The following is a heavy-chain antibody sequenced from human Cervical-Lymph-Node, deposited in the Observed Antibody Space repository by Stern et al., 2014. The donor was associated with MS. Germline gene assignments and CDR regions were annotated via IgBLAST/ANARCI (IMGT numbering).Heavy chain of an antibody. CDR3: ARRDGGAFDL. D-gene: IGHD5-24*01. J-gene: IGHJ3*01. Sequence: VQLGQSGAEVKKSGESLKISCKGSGYSFSHYWIGWVRQMPGKGLEWMGIFYPGDSETRYSPSVQGQVTMSADKSISTVYLQWSSLKASDIAMYYCARRDGGAFDLWGQGTMVTVSS. CDR2: FYPGDSET. CDR1: GYSFSHYW. V-gene: IGHV5-51*01.